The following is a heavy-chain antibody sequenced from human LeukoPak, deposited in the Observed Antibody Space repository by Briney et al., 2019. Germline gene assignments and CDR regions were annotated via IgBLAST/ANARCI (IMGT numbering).Heavy chain of an antibody. J-gene: IGHJ4*02. V-gene: IGHV4-34*01. Sequence: KPSETLSLTCAVYGGSFSGYYWSWIRQPPGKGLEWIGDINHSGSTNYNPSLKSRVTISVDTSKNQFSLKLSSVTAADTAVYYCARTVRYFDWLTHLDYWGQGTLVTVSS. CDR3: ARTVRYFDWLTHLDY. D-gene: IGHD3-9*01. CDR1: GGSFSGYY. CDR2: INHSGST.